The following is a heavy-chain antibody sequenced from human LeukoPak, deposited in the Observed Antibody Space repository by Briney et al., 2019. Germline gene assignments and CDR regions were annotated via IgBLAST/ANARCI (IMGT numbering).Heavy chain of an antibody. J-gene: IGHJ4*02. CDR1: GFTFDDYA. D-gene: IGHD3-10*01. Sequence: GGSLRLSCAASGFTFDDYAMHWVRQAPGKGLEWVSLITWDGGSTYYADSVKGRFTISRDNSKNSLYLQMNSLGPEDTALYYCAKDFYGSGSYYGIGDYWGQGTLVTVSS. V-gene: IGHV3-43D*03. CDR3: AKDFYGSGSYYGIGDY. CDR2: ITWDGGST.